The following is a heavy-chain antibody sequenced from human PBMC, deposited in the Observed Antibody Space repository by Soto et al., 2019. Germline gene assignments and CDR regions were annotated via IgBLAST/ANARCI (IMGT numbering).Heavy chain of an antibody. J-gene: IGHJ4*02. CDR3: AREGYCSSTNCYIDKY. Sequence: QVQLVQSGAEVKKPGASVKVSCKASGYTFTGYYMYWVRQAPGQGLEWMGWINPNSGGTNYAQKFQGRATMTGDPSNSTPYRELSRLRFEDTAVYYCAREGYCSSTNCYIDKYGGQGPLVTVSS. D-gene: IGHD2-2*02. CDR2: INPNSGGT. CDR1: GYTFTGYY. V-gene: IGHV1-2*02.